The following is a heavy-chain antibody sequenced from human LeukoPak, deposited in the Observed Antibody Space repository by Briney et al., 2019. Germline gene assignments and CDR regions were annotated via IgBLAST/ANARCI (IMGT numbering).Heavy chain of an antibody. J-gene: IGHJ3*02. V-gene: IGHV1-18*01. CDR1: GYTFTSYG. D-gene: IGHD2-2*01. CDR2: ISDYNGNT. Sequence: ASVKVSCKASGYTFTSYGISWVRQAPGQGLEWMGCISDYNGNTNYAQKLQGRVTMTTDTSTSTAYMELRSLRSDDTAVYYCARDTRLRNSVVPDASDAFAIWGQRTMVTVSS. CDR3: ARDTRLRNSVVPDASDAFAI.